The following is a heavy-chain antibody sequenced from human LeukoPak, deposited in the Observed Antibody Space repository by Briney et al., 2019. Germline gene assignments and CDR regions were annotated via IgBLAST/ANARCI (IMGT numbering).Heavy chain of an antibody. CDR3: ARDTAMAPLDY. CDR1: GFTFSSYA. J-gene: IGHJ4*02. Sequence: GGSLRLSCAASGFTFSSYAMSWVRQAPGKGLEWVSVISVSGGSTYYADSVKGRFTISRDNSKNTLYLQMNSPRAEDTAVYYCARDTAMAPLDYWGQGTLVTVSS. D-gene: IGHD5-18*01. V-gene: IGHV3-23*01. CDR2: ISVSGGST.